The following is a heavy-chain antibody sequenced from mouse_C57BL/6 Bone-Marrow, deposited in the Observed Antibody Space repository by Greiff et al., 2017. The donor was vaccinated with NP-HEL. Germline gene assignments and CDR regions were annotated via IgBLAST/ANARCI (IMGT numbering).Heavy chain of an antibody. Sequence: EVQGVESGGGLVQSGRSLRLSCATSGFTFSDFYMEWVRQAPGKGLEWIAASRNKANDYTTEYSASVKGRFIVSRDTSQSILYLQMNALRAEDTAIYYCARDADYDGWFAYWGQGTLVTVSA. D-gene: IGHD2-4*01. CDR3: ARDADYDGWFAY. CDR1: GFTFSDFY. CDR2: SRNKANDYTT. J-gene: IGHJ3*01. V-gene: IGHV7-1*01.